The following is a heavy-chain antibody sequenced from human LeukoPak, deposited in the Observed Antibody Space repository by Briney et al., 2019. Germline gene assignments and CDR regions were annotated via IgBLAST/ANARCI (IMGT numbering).Heavy chain of an antibody. J-gene: IGHJ5*02. CDR2: IYYSGST. V-gene: IGHV4-59*01. CDR1: GGSISSYY. CDR3: ARLYGNWFDR. D-gene: IGHD2-8*01. Sequence: KPSATLSLTCTVSGGSISSYYWSWIRQPPGKGLEWVGYIYYSGSTNYNPSLKSRVTISVDTSKNQFSLKLSSVTAADTAVYYCARLYGNWFDRWGQGTLVTVSS.